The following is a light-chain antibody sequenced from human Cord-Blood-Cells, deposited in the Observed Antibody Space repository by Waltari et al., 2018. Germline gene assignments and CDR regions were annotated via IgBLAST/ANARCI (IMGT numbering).Light chain of an antibody. Sequence: DIQMTQSPSSLSASVGDRVTITCLASQSISSYLNWYQQKPGKAPKLLIYAASSLQSGVPSRFSGSGSGTDFTLTISSLQPEDFATYYCQQSYSTPYTFVQGTKLEIK. CDR1: QSISSY. CDR2: AAS. J-gene: IGKJ2*01. CDR3: QQSYSTPYT. V-gene: IGKV1-39*01.